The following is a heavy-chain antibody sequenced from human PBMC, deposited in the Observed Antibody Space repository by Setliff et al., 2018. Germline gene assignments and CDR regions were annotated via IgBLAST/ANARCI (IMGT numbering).Heavy chain of an antibody. Sequence: LSLTCTVSDDSFTSSRYYWGWICQAPGSGLEWIGSISYSGTPYYNASVESRVTISIDTSRNQFSLELRSVTVADTATYYCVRPGGTTVVARHFDYWGSGILVTVSS. D-gene: IGHD2-15*01. J-gene: IGHJ4*01. CDR1: DDSFTSSRYY. CDR3: VRPGGTTVVARHFDY. V-gene: IGHV4-39*01. CDR2: ISYSGTP.